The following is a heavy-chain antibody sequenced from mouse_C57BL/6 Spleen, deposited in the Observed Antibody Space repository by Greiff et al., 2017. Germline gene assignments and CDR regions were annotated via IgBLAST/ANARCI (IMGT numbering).Heavy chain of an antibody. CDR1: GYTFTSYW. CDR3: ARYYYGSSYVPY. J-gene: IGHJ2*01. V-gene: IGHV1-55*01. Sequence: QVQLKQPGAELVKPGASVKMSCKASGYTFTSYWITWVKQRPGQGLEWIGDIYPGSGSTNYNEKFKSKATLTVDTSSSTAYMQLSSLTSEDSAVYYCARYYYGSSYVPYWGQGTTLTVSS. D-gene: IGHD1-1*01. CDR2: IYPGSGST.